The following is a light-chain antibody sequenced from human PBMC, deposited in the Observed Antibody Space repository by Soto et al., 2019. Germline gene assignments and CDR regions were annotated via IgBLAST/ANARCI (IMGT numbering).Light chain of an antibody. CDR3: SSYTSSNTYV. V-gene: IGLV2-14*01. Sequence: QSALTQPASVSGSPGQSITISCTGTSSDVGAYNYVSWYQQHPGKAPKLMIFEVTNRPSGLSNRFSGSKSGNTASLTISGLQAEDEADYYCSSYTSSNTYVFGTGTKVTVL. J-gene: IGLJ1*01. CDR2: EVT. CDR1: SSDVGAYNY.